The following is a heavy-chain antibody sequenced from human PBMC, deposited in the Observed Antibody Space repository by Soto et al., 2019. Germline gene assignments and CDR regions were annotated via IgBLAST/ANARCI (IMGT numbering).Heavy chain of an antibody. CDR2: ISGSGGST. Sequence: GGSLRLSCAASGFTFSSYAMSWVRQAPGKGLEWVSAISGSGGSTYYADSVKGRFTISRDNSKNTLYLQMNSLRAEDTAVYYCAKPPYCSGGSCYGYFDYWGQGTLVTVSS. CDR3: AKPPYCSGGSCYGYFDY. CDR1: GFTFSSYA. V-gene: IGHV3-23*01. J-gene: IGHJ4*02. D-gene: IGHD2-15*01.